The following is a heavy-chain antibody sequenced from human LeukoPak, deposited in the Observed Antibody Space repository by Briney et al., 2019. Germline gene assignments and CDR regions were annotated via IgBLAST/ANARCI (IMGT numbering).Heavy chain of an antibody. Sequence: ASVKVSCKASGYTFTSYYMHWVRQAPGQGLEWMGIINPNSGGTNYAQKFQGRVTMTRDTSISTAYMELSRLRSDDTAVYYCARARGVISPDFDYWGQGTLVTVSS. J-gene: IGHJ4*02. CDR2: INPNSGGT. V-gene: IGHV1-2*02. CDR1: GYTFTSYY. D-gene: IGHD3-10*01. CDR3: ARARGVISPDFDY.